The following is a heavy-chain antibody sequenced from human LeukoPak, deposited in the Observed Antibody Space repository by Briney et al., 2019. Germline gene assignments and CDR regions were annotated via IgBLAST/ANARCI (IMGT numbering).Heavy chain of an antibody. D-gene: IGHD3-10*02. CDR1: GFTFSSYE. CDR3: AELGITMVGGV. Sequence: GGSLRLSCAASGFTFSSYEMNWVRQAPGNGLEWVSYISSSGSTIYYADNVKGRFTISRDNTKNSLYLQMNSLRAEATAVYYCAELGITMVGGVWGKGTTVTISS. J-gene: IGHJ6*04. V-gene: IGHV3-48*03. CDR2: ISSSGSTI.